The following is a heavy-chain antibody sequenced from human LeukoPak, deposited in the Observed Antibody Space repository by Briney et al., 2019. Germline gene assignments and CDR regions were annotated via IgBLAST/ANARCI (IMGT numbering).Heavy chain of an antibody. Sequence: PSETLSLTCTVSGGSISSYYWSWIRQPPGKGLEWIGYIYYSGSTNYNPSLKSRVTMSVDTSKNQFSLKLSSVTAADTAVYYCARDRAYGDETGWFDPWGQGTLVTVSS. CDR2: IYYSGST. D-gene: IGHD4-17*01. J-gene: IGHJ5*02. CDR1: GGSISSYY. V-gene: IGHV4-59*12. CDR3: ARDRAYGDETGWFDP.